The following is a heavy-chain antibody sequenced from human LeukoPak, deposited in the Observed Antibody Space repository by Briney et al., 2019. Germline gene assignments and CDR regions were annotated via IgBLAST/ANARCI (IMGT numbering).Heavy chain of an antibody. J-gene: IGHJ3*02. CDR2: ISSRSNDI. V-gene: IGHV3-21*01. CDR1: GFTFSNYS. CDR3: ARVWVTSDAFDI. D-gene: IGHD2-21*02. Sequence: GGSLRLSCAASGFTFSNYSMNWVRQAPGKGLEWVSSISSRSNDIYYADSVRGRFTISRDNSKNTLYLQMNSLRAEDTAVYYCARVWVTSDAFDIWGQGTMVTVSS.